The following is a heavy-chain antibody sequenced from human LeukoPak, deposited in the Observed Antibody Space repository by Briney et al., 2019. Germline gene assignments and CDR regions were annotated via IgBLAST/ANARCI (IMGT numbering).Heavy chain of an antibody. CDR2: INHSGST. Sequence: SETLSLTCSVSGGSVNSYYWSWIRQPPGKGLEWIGEINHSGSTNYNPSLKSRVTISVDTSKNQFSLKLSSVTAADTAVYYCARGDLSSSYYYYYMDVWGKGTTVTVSS. J-gene: IGHJ6*03. CDR1: GGSVNSYY. D-gene: IGHD6-6*01. V-gene: IGHV4-34*01. CDR3: ARGDLSSSYYYYYMDV.